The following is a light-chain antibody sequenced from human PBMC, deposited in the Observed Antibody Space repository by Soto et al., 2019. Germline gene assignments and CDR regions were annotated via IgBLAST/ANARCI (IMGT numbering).Light chain of an antibody. CDR3: SSYTRTASLIL. CDR1: CSAVGGYTY. CDR2: EVS. J-gene: IGLJ2*01. Sequence: QSVLTQPRSVSGSPGQSVTISCTGTCSAVGGYTYVSWHQQHPGKAPKLIIFEVSNRPSGVSDRFSGSKSGNTASLTISGLQPEDEADYHCSSYTRTASLILFGGGTKLTVL. V-gene: IGLV2-14*01.